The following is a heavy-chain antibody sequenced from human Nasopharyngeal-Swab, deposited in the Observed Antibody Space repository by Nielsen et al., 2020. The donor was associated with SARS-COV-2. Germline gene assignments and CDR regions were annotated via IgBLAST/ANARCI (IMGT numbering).Heavy chain of an antibody. Sequence: GGSLRLSCAASGFTFSSYSTNWVRQAPGKGLEWVSSISSSSSYIYYADSVKGRFTISRDNAKNSLYLQMNSLRAEDTAVYYCARDKSGLLWFGELSPWGQGTLVTVSS. CDR2: ISSSSSYI. CDR3: ARDKSGLLWFGELSP. V-gene: IGHV3-21*01. CDR1: GFTFSSYS. J-gene: IGHJ5*02. D-gene: IGHD3-10*01.